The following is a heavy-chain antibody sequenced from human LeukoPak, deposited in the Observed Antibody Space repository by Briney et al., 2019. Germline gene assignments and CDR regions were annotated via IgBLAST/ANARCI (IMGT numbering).Heavy chain of an antibody. Sequence: PSGTLSLTCAVSGGSISSSNWWSWVRQPPGKGLEWIGEIYHSGSTNYNPSLKSRVTISVDTSKNQFTLKLSSVTAADTAVYYCARASEEWLFYYFDYWGQGTLVTVSS. CDR2: IYHSGST. D-gene: IGHD3-3*01. V-gene: IGHV4-4*02. J-gene: IGHJ4*02. CDR1: GGSISSSNW. CDR3: ARASEEWLFYYFDY.